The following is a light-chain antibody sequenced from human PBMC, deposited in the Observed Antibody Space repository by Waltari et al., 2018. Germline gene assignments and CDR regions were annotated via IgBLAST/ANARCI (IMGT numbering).Light chain of an antibody. CDR1: TSNIDSSA. CDR2: TND. Sequence: QFVLTQPPSASGTPGQTITISCSGGTSNIDSSAVNWYQQLPGAAPKVLIHTNDQRASGVPDRFSGSKSKTSASLAISGLQSEDEAEYFCAAWDDSLSGQVIFGGGTKVTVL. J-gene: IGLJ2*01. V-gene: IGLV1-44*01. CDR3: AAWDDSLSGQVI.